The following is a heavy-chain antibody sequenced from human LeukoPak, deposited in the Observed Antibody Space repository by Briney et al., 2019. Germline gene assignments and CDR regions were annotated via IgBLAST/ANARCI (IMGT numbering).Heavy chain of an antibody. D-gene: IGHD6-19*01. CDR1: GFTFSSYG. CDR2: ISYDGSNK. CDR3: AKDQGYSSGWSFDY. Sequence: GGSLRLSCEASGFTFSSYGMHWVRQAPGKGLEWVAVISYDGSNKYYADSVKGRFTISRDNAKNTLYLQMNSLRAEDTAVYYCAKDQGYSSGWSFDYWGQGTLVTVSS. V-gene: IGHV3-30*18. J-gene: IGHJ4*02.